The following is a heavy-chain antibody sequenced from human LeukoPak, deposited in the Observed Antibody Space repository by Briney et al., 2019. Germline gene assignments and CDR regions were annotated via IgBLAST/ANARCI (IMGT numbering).Heavy chain of an antibody. CDR3: ARPPGGSYFVDY. Sequence: GGSLRLSCATSGFTFSNYWMHWVRQAPGKGLVWVSHINNDGTSTSYADSVKGRFTISRDNAKNTLYLQMNSLRAKDTAVYYCARPPGGSYFVDYWGQGTLVTVSS. D-gene: IGHD1-26*01. J-gene: IGHJ4*02. V-gene: IGHV3-74*01. CDR1: GFTFSNYW. CDR2: INNDGTST.